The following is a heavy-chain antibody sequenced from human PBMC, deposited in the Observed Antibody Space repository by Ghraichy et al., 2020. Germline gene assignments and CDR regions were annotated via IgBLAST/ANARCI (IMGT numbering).Heavy chain of an antibody. CDR2: MSFDGTET. CDR1: GFSFSSYG. Sequence: GESLNISCAASGFSFSSYGMHWVRQAPGKGLDWVAVMSFDGTETHYADSVRGRFTISRDNSENTLYLQMNSLRAEDTAVYYCAKDGGSYGSGTYLSYFFDHWGQGTLATVSS. J-gene: IGHJ4*02. CDR3: AKDGGSYGSGTYLSYFFDH. D-gene: IGHD3-10*01. V-gene: IGHV3-30*18.